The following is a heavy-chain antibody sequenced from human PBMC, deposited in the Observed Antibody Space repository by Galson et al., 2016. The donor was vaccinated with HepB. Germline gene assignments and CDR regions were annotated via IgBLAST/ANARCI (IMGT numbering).Heavy chain of an antibody. CDR3: DRGTVFGFLHA. Sequence: SLRLSCATSGFAFNSYWMAWVRQAPGKGLQWLANIRQDARETFYVDSVRGRFTISRDNTNNSLFLQMNNVGAEDTAVYYCDRGTVFGFLHAWGQGTLVTVSS. CDR2: IRQDARET. V-gene: IGHV3-7*01. CDR1: GFAFNSYW. J-gene: IGHJ4*02. D-gene: IGHD3-3*01.